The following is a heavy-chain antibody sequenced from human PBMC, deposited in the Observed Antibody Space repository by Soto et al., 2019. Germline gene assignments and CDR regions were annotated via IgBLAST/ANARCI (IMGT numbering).Heavy chain of an antibody. CDR3: ERDLWFGELPSYYFDY. V-gene: IGHV1-2*04. J-gene: IGHJ4*02. CDR2: INPNSGGT. Sequence: QVQLVQSGAEVKKPGSSVKVSCKASGYTFTGYYMHWVRQSPGQGLEWMGWINPNSGGTNYAQKFQGWVTMTRDTPISTAYMELSRLRSDATAVYYCERDLWFGELPSYYFDYWGQGTLVTVSS. CDR1: GYTFTGYY. D-gene: IGHD3-10*01.